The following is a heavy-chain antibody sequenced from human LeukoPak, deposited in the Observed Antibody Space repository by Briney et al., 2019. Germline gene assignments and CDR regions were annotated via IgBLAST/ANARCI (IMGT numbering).Heavy chain of an antibody. D-gene: IGHD3-10*01. J-gene: IGHJ5*02. Sequence: ASVKVSCKASGYTFTSYAMHWVRQAPGQRLEWMGWINAGNCNTKYSQKFQGRVTITRDTSASTAYMELSSLRSEDTAVYYCARGKPSAFDPWGQGTLVTVSS. CDR2: INAGNCNT. CDR1: GYTFTSYA. CDR3: ARGKPSAFDP. V-gene: IGHV1-3*01.